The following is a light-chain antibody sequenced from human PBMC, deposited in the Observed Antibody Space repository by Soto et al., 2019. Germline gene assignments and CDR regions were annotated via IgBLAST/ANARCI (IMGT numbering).Light chain of an antibody. Sequence: DIQMTQSPSTLSASVGDRVIFTCRASQSISTWLAWYQQKPGKAPKLLIYKASSLESGVPSRFSGSGSGTEFTLTISSLQPDDFATYYCQQYNDYSWTFGQGTKVDIK. CDR3: QQYNDYSWT. CDR1: QSISTW. J-gene: IGKJ1*01. V-gene: IGKV1-5*03. CDR2: KAS.